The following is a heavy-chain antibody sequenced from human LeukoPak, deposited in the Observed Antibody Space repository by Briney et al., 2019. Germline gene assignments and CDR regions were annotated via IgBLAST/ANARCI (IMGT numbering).Heavy chain of an antibody. CDR1: GFTFSSYA. Sequence: GGSLRLSCAASGFTFSSYAMSWVRQAPGKGLEWVSAISGSGVTTYYADSVKGRFTISRDNSKNTLYLQMNGLRAEDTALYYCAKDRDYYLVGFFDYWGQGTLVTVSS. V-gene: IGHV3-23*01. CDR2: ISGSGVTT. CDR3: AKDRDYYLVGFFDY. D-gene: IGHD3-10*01. J-gene: IGHJ4*02.